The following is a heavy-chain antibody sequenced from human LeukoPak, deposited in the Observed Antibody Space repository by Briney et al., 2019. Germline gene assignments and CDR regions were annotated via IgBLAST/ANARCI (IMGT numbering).Heavy chain of an antibody. CDR2: MNPKSGDT. J-gene: IGHJ6*02. CDR3: ARGGHSRSWRFSYYYGMDV. D-gene: IGHD6-13*01. Sequence: ASVKVSCKASGYTFTSYDISWVRQPTGQGLEWMGWMNPKSGDTGYAQKFQGRVTMTRNTSISTAYMELSSLRSEDTAVYYCARGGHSRSWRFSYYYGMDVWGQGTTVTVSS. CDR1: GYTFTSYD. V-gene: IGHV1-8*01.